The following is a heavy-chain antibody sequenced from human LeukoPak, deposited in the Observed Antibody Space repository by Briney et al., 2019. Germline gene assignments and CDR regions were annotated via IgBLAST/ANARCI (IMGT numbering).Heavy chain of an antibody. V-gene: IGHV4-59*08. J-gene: IGHJ3*02. CDR3: ARASSRNVVVPAAIGAFDI. CDR2: IPYTGST. CDR1: GGSISSYY. Sequence: SETLSLTCTVSGGSISSYYWSWIRQPPGKGLEWIGYIPYTGSTNYNPPLQSRVTISVDTSKNQFSLKLSSVTAADTAVYYCARASSRNVVVPAAIGAFDIWGQGTMVTVSS. D-gene: IGHD2-2*01.